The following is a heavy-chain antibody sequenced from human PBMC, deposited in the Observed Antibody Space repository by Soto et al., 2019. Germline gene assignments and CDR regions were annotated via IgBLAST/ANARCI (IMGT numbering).Heavy chain of an antibody. J-gene: IGHJ6*02. V-gene: IGHV1-18*01. D-gene: IGHD3-16*01. Sequence: QVQLVQSGAEVKKPGASVKVSCKASGYTFTADGVSWGRRAPEQWLEWMGWMSAYNGNTNYAQKLQVRVTMTTDTSTSTAYMELRSLRSDDTAVYYCAREKGGGYYYGMDVWGQGTTVTVSS. CDR3: AREKGGGYYYGMDV. CDR2: MSAYNGNT. CDR1: GYTFTADG.